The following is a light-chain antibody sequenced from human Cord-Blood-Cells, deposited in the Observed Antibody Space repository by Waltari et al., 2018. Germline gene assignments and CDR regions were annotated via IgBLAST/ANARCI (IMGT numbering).Light chain of an antibody. Sequence: QSALTQPPSASGSPGQSVTISCTGTSSDVGGYTYVSWYQQHPGKAPKLMIYEVSKRPSGVPDRFSGSKSGNMASLTVSGLQAEDEADYYCSSYAGSNNFVVFGGGTKLTVL. J-gene: IGLJ2*01. CDR3: SSYAGSNNFVV. CDR2: EVS. V-gene: IGLV2-8*01. CDR1: SSDVGGYTY.